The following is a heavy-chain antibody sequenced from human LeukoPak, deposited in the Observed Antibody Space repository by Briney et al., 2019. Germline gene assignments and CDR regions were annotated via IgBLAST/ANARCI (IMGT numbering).Heavy chain of an antibody. D-gene: IGHD2-8*01. CDR1: GFTFDDYA. J-gene: IGHJ3*02. CDR3: AKGMGAFDI. Sequence: GGSLRLSCAASGFTFDDYAMHWVRQAPGKGLEWVSGISWNSGSIGYADPVKGRFTISRDNAKNSLYLQMNSLRAEDTALYYCAKGMGAFDIWGQGTMVTVSS. V-gene: IGHV3-9*01. CDR2: ISWNSGSI.